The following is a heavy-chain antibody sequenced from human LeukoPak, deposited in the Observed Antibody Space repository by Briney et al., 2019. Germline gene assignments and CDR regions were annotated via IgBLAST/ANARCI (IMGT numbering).Heavy chain of an antibody. D-gene: IGHD6-13*01. CDR3: AADQIAAAGLGRFDY. CDR1: GFTFTSSA. J-gene: IGHJ4*02. CDR2: IVVGSGNT. V-gene: IGHV1-58*01. Sequence: GTSVKASCKASGFTFTSSAVQWVRQARGQRLEWIGWIVVGSGNTNYAQKFQERVTITRDMSTSTAYMELSSLRSEDTAVYYCAADQIAAAGLGRFDYWGQGTLVTVSS.